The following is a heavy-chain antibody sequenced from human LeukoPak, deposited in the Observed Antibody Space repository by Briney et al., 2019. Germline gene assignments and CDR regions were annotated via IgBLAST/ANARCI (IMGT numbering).Heavy chain of an antibody. J-gene: IGHJ4*02. D-gene: IGHD5-12*01. CDR1: GYTFVNYD. Sequence: ASVKVSCKASGYTFVNYDINWMRQATGQGPEWMGWMNPESGSTGYAQKFQGRVTMTRDNSITTAYMELSGLRLEDTAVYFCTRAIRHQLLSDFWGQGTLVTVSS. V-gene: IGHV1-8*01. CDR3: TRAIRHQLLSDF. CDR2: MNPESGST.